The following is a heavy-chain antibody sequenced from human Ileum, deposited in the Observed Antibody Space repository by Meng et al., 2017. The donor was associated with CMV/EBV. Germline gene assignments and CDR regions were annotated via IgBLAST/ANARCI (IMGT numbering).Heavy chain of an antibody. CDR1: GFTFSSYA. Sequence: GGSLRLSCAASGFTFSSYAMHWVRQAPGKGLEWVAVISYDGSNKYYADSVKGRFTISRDNSKNTLYLQMNSLRAEDTAVYYCARETSWGFDYWCQGTLVTVSS. CDR3: ARETSWGFDY. J-gene: IGHJ4*02. V-gene: IGHV3-30*04. D-gene: IGHD2-2*01. CDR2: ISYDGSNK.